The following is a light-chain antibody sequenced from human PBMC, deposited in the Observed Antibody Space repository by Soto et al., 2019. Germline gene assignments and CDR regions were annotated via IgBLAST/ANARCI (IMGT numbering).Light chain of an antibody. CDR3: QQYGSSWWT. V-gene: IGKV3-20*01. CDR1: QSVSSSY. J-gene: IGKJ1*01. CDR2: GAS. Sequence: EIVLTQSPGTLSLSPGERATLSCRASQSVSSSYLSWYQQKPGKAPSLLIYGASSRATGIPDRFSGSGSGTDFTLTISRLEPEDFAVYYCQQYGSSWWTFGQGTKVEIK.